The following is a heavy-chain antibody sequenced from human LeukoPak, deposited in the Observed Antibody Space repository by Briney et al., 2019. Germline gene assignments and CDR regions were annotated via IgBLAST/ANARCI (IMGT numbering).Heavy chain of an antibody. CDR1: GYTFTGYY. Sequence: ASVKVSCKASGYTFTGYYMHWVRQAPGQGLEWMGRINPNSGGTNYAQKFQGRVTMTRDTSISIAYMELSRLRSDDTAVYYCARGDSSGYLNYFDYWGQGTLVTVSS. D-gene: IGHD3-22*01. J-gene: IGHJ4*02. CDR2: INPNSGGT. V-gene: IGHV1-2*06. CDR3: ARGDSSGYLNYFDY.